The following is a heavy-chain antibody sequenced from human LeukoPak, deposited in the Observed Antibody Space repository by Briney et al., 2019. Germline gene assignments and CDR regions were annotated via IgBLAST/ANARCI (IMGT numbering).Heavy chain of an antibody. CDR3: ARPNASGSGGYYPPPWYFDY. J-gene: IGHJ4*02. CDR1: GGSISSSSYY. Sequence: SETLSLTCTVSGGSISSSSYYWGWIRQPPGKGLEWIGSIYYSGSTYYNPSLKSRVTISVDTSKNQFSLKLSSVTAADTAVYYCARPNASGSGGYYPPPWYFDYWGQGTLVTVSS. CDR2: IYYSGST. V-gene: IGHV4-39*01. D-gene: IGHD3-10*01.